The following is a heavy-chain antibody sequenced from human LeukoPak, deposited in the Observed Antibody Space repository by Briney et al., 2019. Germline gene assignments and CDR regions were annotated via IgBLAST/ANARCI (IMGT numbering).Heavy chain of an antibody. CDR1: GFTFSSYS. D-gene: IGHD2-2*01. CDR3: ARVLCGTTCYWDC. V-gene: IGHV3-21*01. Sequence: GGSLRLSCAASGFTFSSYSMNWVRQAPGKGLEWVSSISSSSSYIYYADSVKGRFTISRDNAKNSLYLQMNSLRAEDTAVYYCARVLCGTTCYWDCWGQGTLVTVSS. J-gene: IGHJ4*02. CDR2: ISSSSSYI.